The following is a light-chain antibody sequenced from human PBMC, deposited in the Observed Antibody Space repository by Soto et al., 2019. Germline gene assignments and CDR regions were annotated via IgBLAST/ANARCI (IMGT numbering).Light chain of an antibody. CDR1: SSDVGGYNY. V-gene: IGLV2-11*01. J-gene: IGLJ1*01. Sequence: QSVLTQPRSVSGSPGQSVTISCTGTSSDVGGYNYVSWYQQHPGKAPKVMIFDVSQRPSGVPDRFSGSKSDNTASLTISGLQAEDEADYYCCSYAGSFTYVFGTGTKLTVL. CDR3: CSYAGSFTYV. CDR2: DVS.